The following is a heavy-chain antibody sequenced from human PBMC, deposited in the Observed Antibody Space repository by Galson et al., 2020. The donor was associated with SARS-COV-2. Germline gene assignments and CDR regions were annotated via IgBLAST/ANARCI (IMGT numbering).Heavy chain of an antibody. CDR1: GFTFSSYA. V-gene: IGHV3-30-3*01. CDR2: ISYDGSNK. J-gene: IGHJ6*04. D-gene: IGHD2-2*01. CDR3: ANLGYCSSTGGPFHYGMEV. Sequence: GGSLRLSCAASGFTFSSYAMHWVRQAPGKGLEWVAVISYDGSNKYYADSVKGRFTISRDNSKNTLYLQMNSLRAEDTAVYYCANLGYCSSTGGPFHYGMEVWAKGTTFTVSS.